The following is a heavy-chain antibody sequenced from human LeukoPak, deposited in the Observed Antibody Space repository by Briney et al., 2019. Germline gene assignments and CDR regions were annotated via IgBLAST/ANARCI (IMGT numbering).Heavy chain of an antibody. Sequence: GGSPRLSCAASGFTFSDYYMSWIRQAPGKGLEWVSYISSSGSTIYYADSVKGRFTISRDNAKNSLYLQMNSLRAEDTAVYYCARDVFDSSSWYGGNWFDPWGQGTLVTVSS. CDR1: GFTFSDYY. D-gene: IGHD6-13*01. CDR3: ARDVFDSSSWYGGNWFDP. J-gene: IGHJ5*02. V-gene: IGHV3-11*01. CDR2: ISSSGSTI.